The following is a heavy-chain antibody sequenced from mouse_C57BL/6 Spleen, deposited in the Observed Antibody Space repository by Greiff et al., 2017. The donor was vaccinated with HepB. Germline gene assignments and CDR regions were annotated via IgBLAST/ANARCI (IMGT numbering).Heavy chain of an antibody. Sequence: VQLQQSGPELVKPGASVKISCKASGYAFSSSWMNWVKQRPGKGLEWIGRIYPGDGDTNYNGKFKGKATLTADKSSSTAYMQLSSLTSEDSAVYFCARDGYDPHYYAMDDWGQGTSVTVSS. V-gene: IGHV1-82*01. CDR2: IYPGDGDT. D-gene: IGHD2-2*01. J-gene: IGHJ4*01. CDR1: GYAFSSSW. CDR3: ARDGYDPHYYAMDD.